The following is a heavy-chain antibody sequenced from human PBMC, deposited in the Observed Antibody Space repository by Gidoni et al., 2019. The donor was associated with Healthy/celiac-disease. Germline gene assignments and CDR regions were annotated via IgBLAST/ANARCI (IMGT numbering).Heavy chain of an antibody. CDR3: ARGGIAVAGTLGRPNAFDI. V-gene: IGHV5-51*01. CDR1: GYSFTSYW. Sequence: EVQLVQSGAEVKKPGESLKISCKGSGYSFTSYWIGWVRQMPGKGLGWMGIIYPGDPDTRYSPSFQGQVTISADKSISTAYLQWSSLKASDTAMYYCARGGIAVAGTLGRPNAFDIWGQGTMVTVSS. CDR2: IYPGDPDT. D-gene: IGHD6-19*01. J-gene: IGHJ3*02.